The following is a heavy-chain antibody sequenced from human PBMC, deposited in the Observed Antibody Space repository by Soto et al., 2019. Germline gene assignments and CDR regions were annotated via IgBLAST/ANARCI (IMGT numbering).Heavy chain of an antibody. Sequence: ASVKFSCKASGYTFTDYYMHWVRQAPGQGLEWMGWIKPNSGGTRYAQNFQGRVTMTCDTSISTAYMELSSLRSDDTAVFYCARGSSTSGSKLPNDPWGQGTLVTVSS. CDR2: IKPNSGGT. CDR3: ARGSSTSGSKLPNDP. V-gene: IGHV1-2*02. J-gene: IGHJ5*02. CDR1: GYTFTDYY. D-gene: IGHD3-10*01.